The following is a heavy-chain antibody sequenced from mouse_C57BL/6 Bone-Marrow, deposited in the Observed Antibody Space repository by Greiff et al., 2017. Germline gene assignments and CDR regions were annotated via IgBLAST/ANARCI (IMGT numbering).Heavy chain of an antibody. Sequence: QVTLKESGPGILQPSQTLSLTCSFSGFSLSTFGMGVGWIRQPSGKGLEWLAHIWWDDDKYYNPALKSRLTISKDTSKNQVFLKSANVDTADTATYYCARTYYGSSYEAMDYWGQGTSVTVSS. CDR2: IWWDDDK. CDR1: GFSLSTFGMG. CDR3: ARTYYGSSYEAMDY. J-gene: IGHJ4*01. D-gene: IGHD1-1*01. V-gene: IGHV8-8*01.